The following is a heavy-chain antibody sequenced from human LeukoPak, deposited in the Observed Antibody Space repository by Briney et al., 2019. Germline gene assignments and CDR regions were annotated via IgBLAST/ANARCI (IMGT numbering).Heavy chain of an antibody. J-gene: IGHJ4*02. D-gene: IGHD1-26*01. CDR3: ARAHAMYSGSYYEYYFDY. Sequence: ASVKVSCKASGYTFTSYGISWVRRAPGQGLEWMGWISAYNGNTNYAQKLQGRVTMTTDTSTSTAYMELRSLRSDDTAVYYCARAHAMYSGSYYEYYFDYWGQGTLVTVSS. CDR1: GYTFTSYG. V-gene: IGHV1-18*01. CDR2: ISAYNGNT.